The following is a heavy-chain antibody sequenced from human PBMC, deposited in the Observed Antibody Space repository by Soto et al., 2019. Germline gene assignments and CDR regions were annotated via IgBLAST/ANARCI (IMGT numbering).Heavy chain of an antibody. CDR1: GFTFSDYY. CDR3: ARDYAVDTAMVYYYYGMDV. Sequence: GGSLRLSCAASGFTFSDYYMSWIRQAPGKGLEWVPYISSSSSYTNYADSVKGRFTISRDNAKNSLYLQMNSLRAEDTAVYYCARDYAVDTAMVYYYYGMDVWGQGTTVTVSS. CDR2: ISSSSSYT. V-gene: IGHV3-11*06. J-gene: IGHJ6*02. D-gene: IGHD5-18*01.